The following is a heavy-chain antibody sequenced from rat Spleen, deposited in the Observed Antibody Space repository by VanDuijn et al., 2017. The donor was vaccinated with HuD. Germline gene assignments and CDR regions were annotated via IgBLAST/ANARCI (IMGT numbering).Heavy chain of an antibody. Sequence: EVQLVESGGGLVQPGRALKLSCAASGFTFSDYNMAWVRQAPKKGLEWVATNSYDGSSTYYRDSVKGRFTISRDNAKRTLYLQMDSLRSEDTATYYCARQGALQWNFDYWGQGVMVTVSS. CDR1: GFTFSDYN. CDR2: NSYDGSST. CDR3: ARQGALQWNFDY. J-gene: IGHJ2*01. V-gene: IGHV5-7*01. D-gene: IGHD1-1*01.